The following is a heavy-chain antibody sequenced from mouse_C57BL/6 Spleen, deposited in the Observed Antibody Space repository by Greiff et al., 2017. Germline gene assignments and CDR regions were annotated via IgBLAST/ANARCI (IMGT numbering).Heavy chain of an antibody. V-gene: IGHV1-39*01. CDR2: INPNYGTT. Sequence: VQLQQSGPELVKPGASVKISCKASGYSFTDYNMNWVKQSHGKSLEWIGVINPNYGTTSYNQKFKGKATWTVDQSASTAYMQLNSLTSEDAAVYYCARYRVYDGYFDVWGTGTTVTVSS. J-gene: IGHJ1*03. D-gene: IGHD2-3*01. CDR3: ARYRVYDGYFDV. CDR1: GYSFTDYN.